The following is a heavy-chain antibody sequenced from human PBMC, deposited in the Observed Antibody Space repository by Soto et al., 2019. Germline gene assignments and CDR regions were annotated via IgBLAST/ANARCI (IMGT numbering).Heavy chain of an antibody. CDR2: IYPGDSDT. V-gene: IGHV5-51*01. Sequence: PGESLKISCKGSGYSFTTYWSGWVRQMPGKGLEGMVIIYPGDSDTRYSPSFQGQVTISADKSINTTYLQWSSLKASDTAIYYCARQASAGKNYYAMDVWGQGTTVTVSS. D-gene: IGHD6-13*01. CDR1: GYSFTTYW. J-gene: IGHJ6*02. CDR3: ARQASAGKNYYAMDV.